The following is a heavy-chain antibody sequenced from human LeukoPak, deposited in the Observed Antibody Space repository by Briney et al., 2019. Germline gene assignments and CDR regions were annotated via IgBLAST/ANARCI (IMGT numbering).Heavy chain of an antibody. CDR2: ISAYNGNT. CDR3: ARGPIIDIAIVPAADEYYYMDV. J-gene: IGHJ6*03. V-gene: IGHV1-18*01. CDR1: GYTFTSYA. D-gene: IGHD2-2*01. Sequence: ASVKVSCKASGYTFTSYAITWVRQAPGQGLEWMGWISAYNGNTKYGQRLQGRVTMTTDTSTSTAYMELRSLRSDDTAVYYCARGPIIDIAIVPAADEYYYMDVWGKGTTVTVSS.